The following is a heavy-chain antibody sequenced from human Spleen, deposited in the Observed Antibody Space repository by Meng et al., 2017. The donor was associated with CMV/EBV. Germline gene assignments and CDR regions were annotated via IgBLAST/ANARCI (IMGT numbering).Heavy chain of an antibody. Sequence: VQVVESGGGVVPPGRSLRLSCAASGFTVSSNYMSWVRQAPGKGLEWVSVIYSGGSTYYADSVKGRFTISRDNSKNTLYLQMNSLRAEDTAVYYCARVMWELVPDAFDIWGQGTMVTVSS. CDR2: IYSGGST. D-gene: IGHD1-26*01. CDR1: GFTVSSNY. V-gene: IGHV3-66*01. CDR3: ARVMWELVPDAFDI. J-gene: IGHJ3*02.